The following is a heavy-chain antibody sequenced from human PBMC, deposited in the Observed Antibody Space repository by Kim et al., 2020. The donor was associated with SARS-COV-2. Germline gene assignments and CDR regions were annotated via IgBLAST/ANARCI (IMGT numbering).Heavy chain of an antibody. CDR2: ISSSSSTI. Sequence: GGSLRLSCAASGFTFSSYSMNWVRQAPGKGLEWVSYISSSSSTIYYADSVKGRFTISRDNAKNSLYLQMNSLRAEDTAVYYCARDYSSSPYYYYYYGMDVWGQGTTVTVSS. CDR3: ARDYSSSPYYYYYYGMDV. CDR1: GFTFSSYS. V-gene: IGHV3-48*04. J-gene: IGHJ6*02. D-gene: IGHD6-6*01.